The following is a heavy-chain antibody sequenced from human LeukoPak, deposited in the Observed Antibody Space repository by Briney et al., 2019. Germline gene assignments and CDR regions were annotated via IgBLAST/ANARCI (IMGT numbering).Heavy chain of an antibody. CDR1: GGSFSGYY. J-gene: IGHJ4*02. D-gene: IGHD3-10*01. CDR2: INHSGST. CDR3: ARGRRLLWFGGSFDY. Sequence: SETLSLTCAVYGGSFSGYYWSWIRQPPGKGLEWIGEINHSGSTNYNPSLKSRVTISVDTSKNQFSLKLSSVTAADTAVYYCARGRRLLWFGGSFDYWGQETLVTVSS. V-gene: IGHV4-34*01.